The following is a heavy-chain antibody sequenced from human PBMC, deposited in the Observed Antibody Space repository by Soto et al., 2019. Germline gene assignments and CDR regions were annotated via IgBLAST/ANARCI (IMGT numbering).Heavy chain of an antibody. V-gene: IGHV3-21*01. CDR1: GFTFSSYS. D-gene: IGHD3-16*01. J-gene: IGHJ4*02. Sequence: PGGSLRLSCAASGFTFSSYSMNWVRQAPGKGLEWVSSISSSSSYIYYADSVKGRFTISRDNAKNSLYLQMNSLRAEDTAVYYCARDLPGGGRPDYWGQGTLVTVSS. CDR3: ARDLPGGGRPDY. CDR2: ISSSSSYI.